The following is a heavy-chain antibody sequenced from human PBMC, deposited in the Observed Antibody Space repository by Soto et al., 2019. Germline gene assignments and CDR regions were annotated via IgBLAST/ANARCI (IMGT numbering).Heavy chain of an antibody. CDR3: AHTLYGSGSYYSGVDAFDI. CDR1: GFSLSTSGVG. V-gene: IGHV2-5*02. D-gene: IGHD3-10*01. J-gene: IGHJ3*02. CDR2: IYWDDDK. Sequence: QITLKESGPTLVKPTQTLTLTCTFSGFSLSTSGVGVGWIRQPPGKALEWLALIYWDDDKRYSPSLKSRLTITKDTSKTQVVLTMTNMDPVDTATYYCAHTLYGSGSYYSGVDAFDIWGQGTMVTVSS.